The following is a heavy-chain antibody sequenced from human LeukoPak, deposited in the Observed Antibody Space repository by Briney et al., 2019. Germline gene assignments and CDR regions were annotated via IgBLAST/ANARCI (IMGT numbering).Heavy chain of an antibody. CDR2: ITPLFGTA. J-gene: IGHJ4*02. CDR3: ARGGEMATIEDDY. D-gene: IGHD5-24*01. CDR1: GGTFSKNT. V-gene: IGHV1-69*13. Sequence: ASVKVSCKASGGTFSKNTISWVRQRPGQGLEWMGGITPLFGTANYAQKFQGRVTITADESASTAYMELRSLRSDDTAVYYCARGGEMATIEDDYWGQGTLVTVSS.